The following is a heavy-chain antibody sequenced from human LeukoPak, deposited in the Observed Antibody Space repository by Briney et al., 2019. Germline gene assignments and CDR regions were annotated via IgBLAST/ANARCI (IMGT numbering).Heavy chain of an antibody. CDR3: ARRGGSNGWGDFDI. J-gene: IGHJ3*02. V-gene: IGHV3-23*01. Sequence: GGSLRLSCATSGFIFSGHVMNWVRQAPGKGPAWVSSITGSGDNTYYADSVKGRFTISRDNSKSTLYLQMNSLSGEDTALYYCARRGGSNGWGDFDIWGRGTMVTVSS. CDR1: GFIFSGHV. CDR2: ITGSGDNT. D-gene: IGHD6-19*01.